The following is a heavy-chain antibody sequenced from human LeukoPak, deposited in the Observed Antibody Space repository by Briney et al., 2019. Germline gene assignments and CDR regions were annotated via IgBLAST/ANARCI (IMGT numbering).Heavy chain of an antibody. CDR2: ISAYNGNT. Sequence: ASVKVSCKVSGYTFTDYYMHWVQQAPGQGLEWMGWISAYNGNTNYAQKLQGRVTMTTDTSTSTAYMELRSLRSDDTAVYYCARGVRSSGWYYYFDYWGQGTLVTVSS. D-gene: IGHD6-19*01. CDR3: ARGVRSSGWYYYFDY. CDR1: GYTFTDYY. J-gene: IGHJ4*02. V-gene: IGHV1-18*04.